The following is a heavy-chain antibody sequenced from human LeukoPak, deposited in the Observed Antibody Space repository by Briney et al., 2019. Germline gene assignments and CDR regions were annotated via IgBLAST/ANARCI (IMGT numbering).Heavy chain of an antibody. J-gene: IGHJ6*03. Sequence: GGSLRLSCAASGFTFSGYGMHWVRQAPGKGLEWVAFIRYDGSNKYYADSVKGRFTISRDNSKNTLYLQMNSLRAEDTAVYYCAKDAIAVAAYYYMDVWGKGTTVTVSS. CDR1: GFTFSGYG. CDR3: AKDAIAVAAYYYMDV. CDR2: IRYDGSNK. V-gene: IGHV3-30*02. D-gene: IGHD6-19*01.